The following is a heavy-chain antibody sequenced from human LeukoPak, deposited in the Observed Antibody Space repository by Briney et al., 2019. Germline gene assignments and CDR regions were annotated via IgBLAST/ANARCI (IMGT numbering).Heavy chain of an antibody. J-gene: IGHJ3*02. CDR2: LYPDDSET. CDR1: GYNFPDYW. D-gene: IGHD2-8*01. Sequence: ESLKISCQGSGYNFPDYWIGWVRQLPGKGLEWIGILYPDDSETKYSPSFQGQVTISVDMSISTAYLQWSSLEASDTAIYYCAVIYAVVGTFDIWGQGTVVTVSS. V-gene: IGHV5-51*01. CDR3: AVIYAVVGTFDI.